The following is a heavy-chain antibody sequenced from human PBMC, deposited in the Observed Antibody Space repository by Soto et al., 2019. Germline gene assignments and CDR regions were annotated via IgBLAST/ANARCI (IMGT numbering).Heavy chain of an antibody. CDR1: RGSIRRGTNS. CDR2: IYYSGST. CDR3: GRPDGGWYFDA. D-gene: IGHD3-16*01. V-gene: IGHV4-39*01. Sequence: PSESLSHTCAVYRGSIRRGTNSWAWIRQPPGKGLEWIANIYYSGSTFYNPSLKSRVTISLDTSKNQFSLKLRSVTAADTAVYYCGRPDGGWYFDAWGPGPLV. J-gene: IGHJ4*02.